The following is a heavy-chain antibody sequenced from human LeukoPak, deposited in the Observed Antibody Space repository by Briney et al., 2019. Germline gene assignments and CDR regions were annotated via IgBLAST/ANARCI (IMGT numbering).Heavy chain of an antibody. V-gene: IGHV4-59*01. Sequence: SETLSLTCTVSGGSIGSYYWTWIRQPPGKRLEWIGYIYYSGSTNYNPSLKSRVTISVDTSKNQFSLKLSSLTAADTAVYYCARDAVVPADSPVTHYNYMDVWGKGTTVTVSS. J-gene: IGHJ6*03. CDR1: GGSIGSYY. D-gene: IGHD2-2*01. CDR3: ARDAVVPADSPVTHYNYMDV. CDR2: IYYSGST.